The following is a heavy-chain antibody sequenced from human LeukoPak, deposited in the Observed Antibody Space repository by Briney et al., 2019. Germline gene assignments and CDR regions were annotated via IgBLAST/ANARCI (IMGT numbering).Heavy chain of an antibody. J-gene: IGHJ2*01. CDR1: GFTFSSYA. V-gene: IGHV3-23*01. CDR3: AKLINYYGSGSYWYFDL. Sequence: GGSLRLSCAASGFTFSSYAMSWVRQAPGKGLEWVSAISGSGGSTYYADSVKGRFTISRDNSKNTLYLQMNGLRAEDTAVYYCAKLINYYGSGSYWYFDLWGRGTLVTVSA. D-gene: IGHD3-10*01. CDR2: ISGSGGST.